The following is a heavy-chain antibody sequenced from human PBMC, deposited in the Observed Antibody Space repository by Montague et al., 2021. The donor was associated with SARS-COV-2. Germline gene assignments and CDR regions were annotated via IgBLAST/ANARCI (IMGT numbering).Heavy chain of an antibody. Sequence: SETLFLTCTVSGGSITSYYCGWIRQPPGKGLEWIGYIYYIGSTNYNPSLKSRVTISVDTSKKQFFLNLSSVTAADTAVYYCASSLSGSHDHWGQGILVTVSS. CDR3: ASSLSGSHDH. CDR1: GGSITSYY. J-gene: IGHJ4*02. D-gene: IGHD1-26*01. CDR2: IYYIGST. V-gene: IGHV4-59*01.